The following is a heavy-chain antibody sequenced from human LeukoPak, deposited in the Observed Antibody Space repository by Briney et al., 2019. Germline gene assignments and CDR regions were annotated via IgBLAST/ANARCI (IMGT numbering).Heavy chain of an antibody. V-gene: IGHV4-4*02. CDR2: IYRSGST. CDR3: ARASHDYGDYSHFDY. D-gene: IGHD4-17*01. Sequence: SETLSLTCAVSGGSISSSNWWTWVRQPPGKGLEWIGEIYRSGSTNYNPSLKSRVTISVDKSKNQFSLRLSSLTAADTAVYYCARASHDYGDYSHFDYWGQGTLVTVSS. J-gene: IGHJ4*02. CDR1: GGSISSSNW.